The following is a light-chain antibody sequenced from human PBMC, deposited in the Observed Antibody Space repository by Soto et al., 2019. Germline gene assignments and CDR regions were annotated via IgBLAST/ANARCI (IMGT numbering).Light chain of an antibody. Sequence: QSVLTQPPSASRTPGQRVTISCSGSSSHIGSNTVNWYQQLPGTAPKLLIYSNNQRPSGVPDRVSGSKSGTSASLAISGLQSEDEADYYCAAWDDSLNGRYVFGTGTKVTVL. J-gene: IGLJ1*01. CDR2: SNN. CDR3: AAWDDSLNGRYV. CDR1: SSHIGSNT. V-gene: IGLV1-44*01.